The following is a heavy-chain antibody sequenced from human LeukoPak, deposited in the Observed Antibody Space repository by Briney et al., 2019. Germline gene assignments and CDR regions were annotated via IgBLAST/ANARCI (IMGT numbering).Heavy chain of an antibody. CDR2: INHSGST. Sequence: ASETLSLTCAVYGGSFSGYYWSWIRQPPGKGLEWIGEINHSGSTNYNPSLKSRVTISVDTSKNQFSLKLSSVTAADTAVYYCARPGYSYGQGFDYWGQGTLVTVSS. CDR3: ARPGYSYGQGFDY. J-gene: IGHJ4*02. V-gene: IGHV4-34*01. D-gene: IGHD5-18*01. CDR1: GGSFSGYY.